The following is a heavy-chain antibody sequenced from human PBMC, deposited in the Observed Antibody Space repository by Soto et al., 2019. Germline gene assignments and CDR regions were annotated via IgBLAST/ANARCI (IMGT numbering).Heavy chain of an antibody. J-gene: IGHJ4*02. CDR3: ARDLRRYYYDSSGYYYHY. Sequence: ASVKVSCKASGYTFTSYGISWVRHATGQGLEWIGWISAYNGNTNYAQKLQGRVTMTTDTSTSTAYMELRSLRSDGTAVYYCARDLRRYYYDSSGYYYHYWGQGTLVTVSS. CDR1: GYTFTSYG. CDR2: ISAYNGNT. D-gene: IGHD3-22*01. V-gene: IGHV1-18*01.